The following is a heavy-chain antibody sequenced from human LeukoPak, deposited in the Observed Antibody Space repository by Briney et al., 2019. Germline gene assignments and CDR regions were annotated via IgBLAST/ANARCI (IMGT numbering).Heavy chain of an antibody. J-gene: IGHJ5*02. Sequence: SVKVSCKASGGAVSSSALSWVRQAPGQGLEWIGGFLLNFNTAEYAQNFQGRLTITADRATKTFYMELSGLRSDDTAVYYCARGVRSGYDYLSWLDPWGQGTLVTVSS. CDR1: GGAVSSSA. D-gene: IGHD5-12*01. V-gene: IGHV1-69*06. CDR3: ARGVRSGYDYLSWLDP. CDR2: FLLNFNTA.